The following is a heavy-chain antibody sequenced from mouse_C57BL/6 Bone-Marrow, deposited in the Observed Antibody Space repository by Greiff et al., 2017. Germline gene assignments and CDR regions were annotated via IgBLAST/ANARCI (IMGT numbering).Heavy chain of an antibody. CDR1: GDSSKNGNHW. V-gene: IGHV3-4*01. J-gene: IGHJ2*01. D-gene: IGHD2-3*01. CDR3: ARGPDGYSYYFDY. Sequence: DVKLQESGHGGGKEKKKGGGSRSGRGDSSKNGNHWRNWIRQVSGSKLEWIGYISSSGSTDSNPSLKSRISITRDTSKNQLFLQLNSVTTEDIATYYCARGPDGYSYYFDYWGQGTTLTVSS. CDR2: ISSSGST.